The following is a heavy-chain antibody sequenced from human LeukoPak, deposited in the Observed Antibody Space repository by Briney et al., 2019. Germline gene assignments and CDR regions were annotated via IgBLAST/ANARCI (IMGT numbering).Heavy chain of an antibody. CDR1: GYTFTSYG. D-gene: IGHD5-18*01. CDR3: ATATNTGLRLNWFDP. V-gene: IGHV1-18*01. CDR2: ISAYNGNT. J-gene: IGHJ5*02. Sequence: ASVKVSCKASGYTFTSYGISWVRQAPGQGLEWMGWISAYNGNTNYAQKLQGRVTMTTDTSTSTAYMELRSLRSDDTAVYYCATATNTGLRLNWFDPWGQGTLVTVSS.